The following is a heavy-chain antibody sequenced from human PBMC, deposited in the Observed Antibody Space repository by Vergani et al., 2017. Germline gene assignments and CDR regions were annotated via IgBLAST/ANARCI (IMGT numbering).Heavy chain of an antibody. V-gene: IGHV1-2*02. CDR2: INPNSGGT. CDR1: GYTFNGYY. Sequence: QVQLVQSGAEVKKPGASVKVSCKASGYTFNGYYMHWVRQAPEQGLEWMGWINPNSGGTNYAQKFQGRVTMTRETSISTAYMELSSLRSDDTAVYYCASSNWNHVRPIYAFDIWGQGTMVTVSS. J-gene: IGHJ3*02. CDR3: ASSNWNHVRPIYAFDI. D-gene: IGHD1-14*01.